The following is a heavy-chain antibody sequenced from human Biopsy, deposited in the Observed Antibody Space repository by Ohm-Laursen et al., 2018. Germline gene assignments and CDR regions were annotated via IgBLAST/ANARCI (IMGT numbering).Heavy chain of an antibody. CDR3: ARHPTGFWFDP. V-gene: IGHV4-39*01. Sequence: SDTLSLTCAVSGDSVTKYYWSWIRQPPGKGLEWIGSIYNTETTFYNPSLKSRVTISVDTSTNQFSLKVSSVTAADTALYFCARHPTGFWFDPWGHGTLVTVSS. J-gene: IGHJ5*02. CDR2: IYNTETT. CDR1: GDSVTKYY.